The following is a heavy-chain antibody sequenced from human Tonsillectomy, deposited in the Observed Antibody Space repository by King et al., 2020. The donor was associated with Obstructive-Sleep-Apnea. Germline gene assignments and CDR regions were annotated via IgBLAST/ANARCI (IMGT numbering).Heavy chain of an antibody. Sequence: VQLQESGPGLGEPSETPALTFPVSCGSINSYYWDWIRQPPGKGLEWIGYIYYSGGPHYNPPPKSRVTISVDTSKNQFSLKLSSVTAADTAIYYCARSISGSYYFHDYWGQGTLVTVSS. CDR1: CGSINSYY. D-gene: IGHD1-26*01. V-gene: IGHV4-59*01. CDR3: ARSISGSYYFHDY. CDR2: IYYSGGP. J-gene: IGHJ4*02.